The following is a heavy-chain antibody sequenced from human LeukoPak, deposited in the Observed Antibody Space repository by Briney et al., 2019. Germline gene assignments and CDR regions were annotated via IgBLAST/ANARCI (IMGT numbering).Heavy chain of an antibody. CDR2: MNPNSGNT. D-gene: IGHD1-1*01. V-gene: IGHV1-8*03. CDR1: GYTFTSYD. J-gene: IGHJ3*02. Sequence: GASVKVSCKASGYTFTSYDINWVRQATGQGLEWMGWMNPNSGNTGYAQKFRGRVTITRNTSISTAYMELSSLRSEDTAVYYCARELWNRAFDIWGQGTMVTVSS. CDR3: ARELWNRAFDI.